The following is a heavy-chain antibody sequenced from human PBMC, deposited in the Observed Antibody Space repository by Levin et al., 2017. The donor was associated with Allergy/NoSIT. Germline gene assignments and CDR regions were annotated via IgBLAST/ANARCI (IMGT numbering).Heavy chain of an antibody. CDR1: GYSFTSYW. CDR3: ARTVTNRREAFDI. Sequence: GESLKISCKGSGYSFTSYWIGWVRQMPGKGLEWMGIIYPGDSDTRYSPSFQGQVTISADKSISTAYLQWSSLKASDTAMYYCARTVTNRREAFDIWGQGTMVTVSS. CDR2: IYPGDSDT. V-gene: IGHV5-51*01. J-gene: IGHJ3*02. D-gene: IGHD1-26*01.